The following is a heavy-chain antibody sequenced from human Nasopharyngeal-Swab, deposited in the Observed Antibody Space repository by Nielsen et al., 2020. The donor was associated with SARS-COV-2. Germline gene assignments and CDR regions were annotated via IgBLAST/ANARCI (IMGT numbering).Heavy chain of an antibody. CDR3: ARGTIRGYYYYYMDV. CDR1: GGSISSYY. D-gene: IGHD3-9*01. Sequence: SETLSLTCTVSGGSISSYYWSWIRQPPGKGLEWIGYIYYSGSTNYNPSVKSRVTISVDTSKNQFSLKLSSVTAADTAVYYCARGTIRGYYYYYMDVWGKGTTVTVSS. J-gene: IGHJ6*03. CDR2: IYYSGST. V-gene: IGHV4-59*01.